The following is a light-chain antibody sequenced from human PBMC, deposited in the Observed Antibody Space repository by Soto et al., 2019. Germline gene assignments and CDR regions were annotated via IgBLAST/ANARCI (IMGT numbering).Light chain of an antibody. CDR3: RQYGTSPRT. CDR2: GAS. CDR1: QSVNTN. Sequence: EIVMTQSPATLPVSPGQSVTLSCRASQSVNTNLAWYQQNPGQAPRLLIYGASNRATGIPDKFSGSGSGTDFTLTISRLEPEDFAVYYCRQYGTSPRTFGQGTKVDIK. J-gene: IGKJ1*01. V-gene: IGKV3-20*01.